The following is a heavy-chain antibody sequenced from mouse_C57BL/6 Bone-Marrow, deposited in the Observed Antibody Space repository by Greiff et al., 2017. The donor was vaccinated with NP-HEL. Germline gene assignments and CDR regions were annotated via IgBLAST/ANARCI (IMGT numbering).Heavy chain of an antibody. J-gene: IGHJ3*01. Sequence: EVQLKESGPELVKPGASVKISCKASGYSFTDYNMNWVKQSNGKSLEWIGVINPNYGTTSYNQKFKGKATLTVDQSSSTAYMQLNSLTSEDSAVYYCARPHYYGSSYTFSWFAYWGQGTLVTVSA. CDR3: ARPHYYGSSYTFSWFAY. V-gene: IGHV1-39*01. D-gene: IGHD1-1*01. CDR2: INPNYGTT. CDR1: GYSFTDYN.